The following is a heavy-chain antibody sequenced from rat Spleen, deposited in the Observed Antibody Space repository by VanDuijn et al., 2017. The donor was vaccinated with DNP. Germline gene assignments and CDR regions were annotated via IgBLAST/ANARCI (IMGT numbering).Heavy chain of an antibody. D-gene: IGHD1-7*01. CDR3: ARRRYGYGLFDY. J-gene: IGHJ2*01. CDR1: GFTFSSFP. V-gene: IGHV5-46*01. Sequence: EVQLVESGGGLVQPGRSLKLSCAASGFTFSSFPMAWVRQAPTKGLEWVASISHDGGSTYYRDSVRGRFTISRDTAKSTLYLQMNSLRSEDTATYYCARRRYGYGLFDYWGQGVMVTVSS. CDR2: ISHDGGST.